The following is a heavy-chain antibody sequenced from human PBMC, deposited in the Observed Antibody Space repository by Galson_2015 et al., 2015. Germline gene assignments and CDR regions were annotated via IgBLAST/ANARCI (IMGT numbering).Heavy chain of an antibody. V-gene: IGHV3-74*01. CDR1: GFTFSSYW. Sequence: SLRLSCAASGFTFSSYWMHWVRHAPGKGLVWVARINSDASSTTYADSVRGRFTISRDNAKNTLYVQMNSLRAEDTAMYYCARDPRNYVSSGFDYWGQGTLVTVSS. J-gene: IGHJ4*02. CDR3: ARDPRNYVSSGFDY. CDR2: INSDASST. D-gene: IGHD4-11*01.